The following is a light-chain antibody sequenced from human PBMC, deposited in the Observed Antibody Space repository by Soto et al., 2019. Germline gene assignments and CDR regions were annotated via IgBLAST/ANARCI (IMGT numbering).Light chain of an antibody. V-gene: IGLV2-23*01. CDR2: DAT. CDR3: CSDAGNSRT. Sequence: QSALTQPASVSGSPGQSITISCTGSISDVGSYNLVSWYQHHPGKVPNVIIYDATKRPSGVSSRFSGSKSPNAASLTSSGLQAEDEADYSGCSDAGNSRTFGSGTKLTVL. J-gene: IGLJ1*01. CDR1: ISDVGSYNL.